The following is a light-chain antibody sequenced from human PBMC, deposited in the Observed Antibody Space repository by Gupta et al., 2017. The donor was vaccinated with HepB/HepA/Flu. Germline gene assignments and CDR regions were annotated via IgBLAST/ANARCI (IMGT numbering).Light chain of an antibody. Sequence: DIQMTQSPSSLSASVGDRVIITCRASQSISRYLNWYQQKPGKAPKLLIYSTSDLQSGVPSSFIGSGSGTDFTLTINSLQPEDFATYSCQQCDGHPWTFGQGTMLDIK. J-gene: IGKJ1*01. CDR2: STS. CDR1: QSISRY. CDR3: QQCDGHPWT. V-gene: IGKV1-39*01.